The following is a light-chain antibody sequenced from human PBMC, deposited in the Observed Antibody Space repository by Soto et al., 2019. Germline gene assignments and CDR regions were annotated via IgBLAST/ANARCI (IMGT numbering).Light chain of an antibody. Sequence: EIVLTQSPATLSLSPGEKATLSCRASQSISTFLAWYQQKPVQAPRLLIYDASNRATGITARFSGSGSGTDFTLTITSLVPEDFAVYYCQRRSSPLTFGGGTKVDIK. J-gene: IGKJ4*01. V-gene: IGKV3-11*01. CDR2: DAS. CDR1: QSISTF. CDR3: QRRSSPLT.